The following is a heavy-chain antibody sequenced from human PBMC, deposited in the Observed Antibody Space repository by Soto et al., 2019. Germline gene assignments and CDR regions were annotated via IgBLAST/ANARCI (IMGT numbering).Heavy chain of an antibody. J-gene: IGHJ4*02. D-gene: IGHD4-17*01. CDR3: ARLMTAMTTTFDY. CDR1: GGSISSDNW. Sequence: QVQLQESGPGLVKPSGTLSLTCTVSGGSISSDNWWGWVRQPPGKGLEYIGQIYPTGTTNYIPSLKSRVTMSVDRSQNQFSLRLTSVTSEDTVVYDCARLMTAMTTTFDYWGQGTLVTVSS. V-gene: IGHV4-4*02. CDR2: IYPTGTT.